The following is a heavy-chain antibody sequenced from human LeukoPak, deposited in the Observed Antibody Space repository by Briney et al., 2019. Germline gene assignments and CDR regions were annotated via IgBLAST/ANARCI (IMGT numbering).Heavy chain of an antibody. CDR1: GFTFSGYA. J-gene: IGHJ4*02. V-gene: IGHV3-64D*06. Sequence: PGGSLRLSCSASGFTFSGYAMHWVRQAPGKGLEYVSAITSNGVNTYYADYVKGRFTISRDNSKNTLFLQMGSLRAEETAVYYCVKSYSNSWYSFDNWGQGTLVTVSS. CDR3: VKSYSNSWYSFDN. D-gene: IGHD6-13*01. CDR2: ITSNGVNT.